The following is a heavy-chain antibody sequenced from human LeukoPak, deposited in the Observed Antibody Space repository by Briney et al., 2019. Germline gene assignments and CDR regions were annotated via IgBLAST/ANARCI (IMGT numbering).Heavy chain of an antibody. D-gene: IGHD1-26*01. CDR2: ITSKAYGGTI. V-gene: IGHV3-49*04. Sequence: PGRSLRLSCTGSGFTFGDYAMSWVRQAPGKGLEWVGVITSKAYGGTIEYGPSVKGRFNISRDDSKSIAYLQMNSLKTEDTAVYYCARVRLSGTPPFYDYWGQGTLVTVSS. J-gene: IGHJ4*02. CDR3: ARVRLSGTPPFYDY. CDR1: GFTFGDYA.